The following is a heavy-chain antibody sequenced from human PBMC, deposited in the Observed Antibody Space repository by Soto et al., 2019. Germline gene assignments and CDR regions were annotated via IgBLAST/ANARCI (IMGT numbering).Heavy chain of an antibody. Sequence: QVQLQQWGAGLLKPSETLSLTCAVYGGSFSGYYWSWIRQPPGKGLEWIGEIRHSGSTNYNPSLNRRVTISGDTSKNQFSLKLSSVTAADTAVYYCARTYGGNSFDYWGQGTLVTVSS. J-gene: IGHJ4*02. CDR3: ARTYGGNSFDY. D-gene: IGHD2-21*02. CDR2: IRHSGST. V-gene: IGHV4-34*01. CDR1: GGSFSGYY.